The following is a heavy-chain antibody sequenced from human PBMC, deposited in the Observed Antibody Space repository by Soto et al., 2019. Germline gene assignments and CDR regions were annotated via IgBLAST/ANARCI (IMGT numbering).Heavy chain of an antibody. D-gene: IGHD2-21*01. CDR1: GGSISSYY. Sequence: PSETLSLTCTVSGGSISSYYWSWIRQPPGKGLEWIGYIYYSGSTNYNPSLKSRVTISVDTSKNQFSLKLSSVTAADTAVYDCARAEVLWLDYWGQGTLVTVSS. CDR3: ARAEVLWLDY. V-gene: IGHV4-59*01. CDR2: IYYSGST. J-gene: IGHJ4*02.